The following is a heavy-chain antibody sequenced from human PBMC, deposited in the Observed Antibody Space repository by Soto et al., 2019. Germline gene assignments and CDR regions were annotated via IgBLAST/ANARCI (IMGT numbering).Heavy chain of an antibody. CDR2: VYATGTT. J-gene: IGHJ5*02. D-gene: IGHD3-10*01. V-gene: IGHV4-4*07. CDR1: GGSISKFY. CDR3: VRDGSKTLRDWFDP. Sequence: AETLSLTCSVSGGSISKFYWSWIRKTAGKGLEWMGRVYATGTTDYNPSLRSRVAMSVDISRKTFSLRLTSVTAADTGMYYCVRDGSKTLRDWFDPWGQGKLVTVSS.